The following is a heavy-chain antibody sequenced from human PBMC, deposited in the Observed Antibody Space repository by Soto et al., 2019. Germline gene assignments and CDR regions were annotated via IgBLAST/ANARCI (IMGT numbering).Heavy chain of an antibody. CDR1: GFTFSSYW. J-gene: IGHJ4*02. V-gene: IGHV3-7*01. CDR2: IKQDGSEK. Sequence: PGGSLRLSCAASGFTFSSYWMNWVRQAPGKGLEWVANIKQDGSEKYYVDSVKGRFTISRDNAKNSLYLQMDSLRAEDTAVYFCATSRTFDYWGQGTLVTVSS. CDR3: ATSRTFDY. D-gene: IGHD6-13*01.